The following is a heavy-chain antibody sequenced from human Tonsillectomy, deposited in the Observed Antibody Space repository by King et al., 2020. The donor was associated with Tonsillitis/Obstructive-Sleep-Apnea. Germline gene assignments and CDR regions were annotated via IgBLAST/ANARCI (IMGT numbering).Heavy chain of an antibody. CDR1: GFTFSNYG. V-gene: IGHV3-30*18. Sequence: VQLVESGGGVVQPGRSLRLSCAASGFTFSNYGMHWVRQAPGKGLEWVAGMSYDGSNKYYADSVKGRFTISRDNSKNTLYLQMNSLTAEDTTVYYCAKEGSRGDFDYWGQGTLVTVSS. J-gene: IGHJ4*02. D-gene: IGHD2-15*01. CDR3: AKEGSRGDFDY. CDR2: MSYDGSNK.